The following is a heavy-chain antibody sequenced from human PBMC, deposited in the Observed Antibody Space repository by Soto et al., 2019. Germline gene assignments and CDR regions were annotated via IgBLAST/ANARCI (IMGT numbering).Heavy chain of an antibody. V-gene: IGHV1-18*01. CDR3: ARDSPYSSSWYVFDWFDP. D-gene: IGHD6-13*01. CDR2: ISAYNGNT. CDR1: GYTFTSYG. J-gene: IGHJ5*02. Sequence: XSVKVSCNASGYTFTSYGVVWVRQAPGQGLEWMGWISAYNGNTNYAQKLQGRVTMTTDTSTSTAYMELRSLRSDDTAVYYCARDSPYSSSWYVFDWFDPWGQGTLVTVSS.